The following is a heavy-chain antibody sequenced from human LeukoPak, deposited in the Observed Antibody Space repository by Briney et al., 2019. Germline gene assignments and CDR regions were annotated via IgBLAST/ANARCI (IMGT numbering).Heavy chain of an antibody. Sequence: SETLSLTCAVYGDSFSGYYWTWVRQPPGKGLEWIGDINHSGRTTYNPSLKSRVIISVDTSKSLFSLNLTSVTAADTAVYYCTRPWQRRYYMDVWGKGTTVAVSS. CDR2: INHSGRT. V-gene: IGHV4-34*01. J-gene: IGHJ6*03. CDR3: TRPWQRRYYMDV. CDR1: GDSFSGYY.